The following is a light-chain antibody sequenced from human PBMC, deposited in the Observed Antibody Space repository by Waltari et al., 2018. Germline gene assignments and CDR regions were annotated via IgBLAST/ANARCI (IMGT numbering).Light chain of an antibody. V-gene: IGLV4-69*01. Sequence: QLVLTQSPSASASLGASVKLTCTLSSGHSTNILAWLQQQPEKGPRFFMNVKSDGSHNKGVGIPDRFSGSSSGAERYLTISSLQSEDEADYYCQTGGHGTWVFGGGTRLTVL. J-gene: IGLJ3*02. CDR2: VKSDGSH. CDR1: SGHSTNI. CDR3: QTGGHGTWV.